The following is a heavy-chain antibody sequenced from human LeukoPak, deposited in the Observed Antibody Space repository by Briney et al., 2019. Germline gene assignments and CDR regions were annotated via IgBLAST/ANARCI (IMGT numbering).Heavy chain of an antibody. CDR2: IIPIFGTA. V-gene: IGHV1-69*05. Sequence: VASVKVSCKASGGTFSSYAISWVRQAPGQGLEWMGGIIPIFGTANYAQKFQGRVTITTDESTSTAYMELSSLRAEDTAVYYCATRGLSGYYYGMDVWGQGTTVTVSS. CDR3: ATRGLSGYYYGMDV. CDR1: GGTFSSYA. D-gene: IGHD3/OR15-3a*01. J-gene: IGHJ6*02.